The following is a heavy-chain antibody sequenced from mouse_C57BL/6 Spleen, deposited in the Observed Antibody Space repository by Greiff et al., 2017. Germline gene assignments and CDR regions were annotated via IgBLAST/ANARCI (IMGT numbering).Heavy chain of an antibody. J-gene: IGHJ2*01. Sequence: VQLQQPGAELVMPGASVKLSCKASGYTFTSYWMHWVKQRPGQGLEWIGEIDPSDSYTNYNQKFKGKSTLTVDKSSSTAYMQLSSLPSEDSAVYYCARPATVVEYYFCYWGQGATLTVSS. CDR1: GYTFTSYW. D-gene: IGHD1-1*01. CDR2: IDPSDSYT. CDR3: ARPATVVEYYFCY. V-gene: IGHV1-69*01.